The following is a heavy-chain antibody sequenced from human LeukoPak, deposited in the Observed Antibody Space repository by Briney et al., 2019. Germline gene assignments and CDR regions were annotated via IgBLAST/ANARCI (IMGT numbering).Heavy chain of an antibody. D-gene: IGHD5/OR15-5a*01. V-gene: IGHV4-39*07. CDR2: IYYSGST. Sequence: KPSETLSLTCTVSGGSISSSSYYWGWIRQPPGKGLEWIGSIYYSGSTYYNPSLKSRVTISVDTSKNQFSLKLSSVTAADTAVYYCARVLSTRRNAFDIWGQGTMVTVSS. J-gene: IGHJ3*02. CDR3: ARVLSTRRNAFDI. CDR1: GGSISSSSYY.